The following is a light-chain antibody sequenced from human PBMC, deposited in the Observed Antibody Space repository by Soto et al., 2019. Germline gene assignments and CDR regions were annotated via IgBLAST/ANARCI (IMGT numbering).Light chain of an antibody. CDR3: QQVKSYPIT. CDR2: AAS. Sequence: DIQLTQSPSFLSASVGDRVTITCRASQGISTYLAWYQQRPGTAPKLLIYAASTLQSGLPSRFSGSGSGTEFTLTISSLQPEDFATYYCQQVKSYPITFGQGTRLEIK. CDR1: QGISTY. V-gene: IGKV1-9*01. J-gene: IGKJ5*01.